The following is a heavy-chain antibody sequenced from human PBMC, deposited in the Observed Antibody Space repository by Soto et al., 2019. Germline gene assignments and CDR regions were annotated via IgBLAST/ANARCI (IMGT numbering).Heavy chain of an antibody. D-gene: IGHD4-17*01. V-gene: IGHV1-58*02. CDR2: IVVGSGNT. CDR3: ATDYGDYDHAFDI. CDR1: GFTFTSSA. Sequence: SVKVSCKASGFTFTSSAMQWVRQARGQRLEWIGWIVVGSGNTNYAQKFQERVTITRDMSTSTAYMELSSLRSEDTAVYYCATDYGDYDHAFDIWGQGTMVTVSS. J-gene: IGHJ3*02.